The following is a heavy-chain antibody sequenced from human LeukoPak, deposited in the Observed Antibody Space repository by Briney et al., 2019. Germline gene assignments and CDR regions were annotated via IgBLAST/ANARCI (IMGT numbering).Heavy chain of an antibody. CDR3: ARGPDTATIYSFDY. V-gene: IGHV4-39*07. Sequence: PSETLSLTCTVSGGSISSSSYYWGWIRQPPGKGLEWIGSIYYSGSTYYNPSLKSRVTISVDTSKNQFSLKLSSVTAADTAVYYCARGPDTATIYSFDYWGQGTLVTVSS. D-gene: IGHD5-18*01. J-gene: IGHJ4*02. CDR2: IYYSGST. CDR1: GGSISSSSYY.